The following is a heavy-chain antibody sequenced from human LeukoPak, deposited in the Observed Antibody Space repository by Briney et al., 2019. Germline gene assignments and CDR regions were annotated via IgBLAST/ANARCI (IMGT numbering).Heavy chain of an antibody. CDR2: INPHSGVT. CDR3: TRHNPDSGWYDT. CDR1: GFTFTGHY. J-gene: IGHJ5*02. Sequence: ASVKVSCKASGFTFTGHYIRWVRQAPGQGLEQMGWINPHSGVTDYAQKFQGRVTMTRDTSISTAYMEPSSLRSDDTAVFFCTRHNPDSGWYDTWGQGTLVTVSS. V-gene: IGHV1-2*02. D-gene: IGHD6-19*01.